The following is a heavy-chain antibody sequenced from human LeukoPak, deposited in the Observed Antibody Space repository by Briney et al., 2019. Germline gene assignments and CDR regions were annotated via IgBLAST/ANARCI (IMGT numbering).Heavy chain of an antibody. D-gene: IGHD6-13*01. CDR1: GGSISSYY. CDR2: IYTSGST. J-gene: IGHJ5*02. Sequence: NPSETLSLTCTVSGGSISSYYWSWIRQPAGKGLEWIGRIYTSGSTNYNPSLKSRVTMSVDTSKNQFSLKLSSVTAADTAVYYCARHGAAAGTRYNWFDPWGQGTLVTVSS. V-gene: IGHV4-4*07. CDR3: ARHGAAAGTRYNWFDP.